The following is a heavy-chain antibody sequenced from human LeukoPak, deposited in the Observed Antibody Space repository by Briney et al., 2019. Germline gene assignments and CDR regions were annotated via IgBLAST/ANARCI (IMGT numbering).Heavy chain of an antibody. Sequence: ASVKVSCKASGYTFTSYYMHWVRQAPGQGLEWMGIINPSGGTTSYAQKFQGRVTMTRDTSTSTVYMELSSLRSEDTAVYYYAREGGPWVGGKRFGLEYWGQGTLVTVSS. D-gene: IGHD3-10*01. CDR1: GYTFTSYY. CDR3: AREGGPWVGGKRFGLEY. V-gene: IGHV1-46*01. CDR2: INPSGGTT. J-gene: IGHJ4*02.